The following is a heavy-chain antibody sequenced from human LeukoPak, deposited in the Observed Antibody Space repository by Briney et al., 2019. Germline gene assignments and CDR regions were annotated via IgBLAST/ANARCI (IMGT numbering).Heavy chain of an antibody. CDR3: VVRGWMVIGYHFDY. J-gene: IGHJ4*02. CDR2: ISGSGGST. V-gene: IGHV3-23*01. Sequence: GGSLRLSCAASGFTFSSYAMSWVHQAPGKGLEWVSAISGSGGSTYYADSVKGRFTISRDNSKNTLYLQMSSLRAEDTAVYYCVVRGWMVIGYHFDYWGQGTLVTVSS. CDR1: GFTFSSYA. D-gene: IGHD6-19*01.